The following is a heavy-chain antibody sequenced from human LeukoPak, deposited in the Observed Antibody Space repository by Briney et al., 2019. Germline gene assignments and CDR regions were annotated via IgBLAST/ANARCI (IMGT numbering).Heavy chain of an antibody. D-gene: IGHD2-15*01. CDR3: ARQHCSGGDCYFFD. V-gene: IGHV3-23*01. Sequence: GGSLRLSCAASGFTFSSYAMSWVRQAPGKGLEWVSAISGSGGSTYYADSVRGRFTISRDNSKNTLYLQLNSLRAEDTAVYYCARQHCSGGDCYFFDWGQGTLVTVSS. CDR2: ISGSGGST. J-gene: IGHJ4*02. CDR1: GFTFSSYA.